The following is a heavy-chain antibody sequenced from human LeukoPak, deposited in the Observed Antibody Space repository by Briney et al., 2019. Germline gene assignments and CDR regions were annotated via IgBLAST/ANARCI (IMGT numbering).Heavy chain of an antibody. CDR1: GFTVSSNY. CDR3: ARDRSTVTTWVDY. J-gene: IGHJ4*02. Sequence: GGSLRLSCAASGFTVSSNYMSWVRQAPGKGLEWVSDIYSGGSTYYADAVKGIFTISRDNSKNTLYLQMNSLRAEDTAVYYCARDRSTVTTWVDYWGQGTVVTVSS. CDR2: IYSGGST. V-gene: IGHV3-66*01. D-gene: IGHD4-17*01.